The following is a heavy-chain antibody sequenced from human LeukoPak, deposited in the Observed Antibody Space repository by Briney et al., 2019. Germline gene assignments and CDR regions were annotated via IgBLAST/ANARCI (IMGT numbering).Heavy chain of an antibody. J-gene: IGHJ5*02. CDR2: INRNEST. Sequence: SETLSLTCAVDSKSLSNYYWSCIRQPPGKGLEWIGEINRNESTHYNPSLKSRVTISIDTSKNQFSLRLNSVTAADTALYYCAKLYGPWCQGTLVTVSS. CDR3: AKLYGP. CDR1: SKSLSNYY. D-gene: IGHD2/OR15-2a*01. V-gene: IGHV4-34*01.